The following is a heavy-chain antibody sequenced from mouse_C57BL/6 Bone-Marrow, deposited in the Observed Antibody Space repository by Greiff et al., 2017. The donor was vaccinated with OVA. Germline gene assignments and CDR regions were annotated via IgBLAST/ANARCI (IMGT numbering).Heavy chain of an antibody. CDR3: ARSVSYYSNLFDY. D-gene: IGHD2-5*01. J-gene: IGHJ2*01. CDR1: GYTFTSYW. CDR2: IDPSDSYT. V-gene: IGHV1-59*01. Sequence: QVQLQQPGAELVRPGTSVKLSCKASGYTFTSYWMHWVKQRPGQGLEWIGVIDPSDSYTNYNQKFKGKATLTVDTSSSTAYMQLSSLTSEDSAVYYCARSVSYYSNLFDYWGQGTTLTVSS.